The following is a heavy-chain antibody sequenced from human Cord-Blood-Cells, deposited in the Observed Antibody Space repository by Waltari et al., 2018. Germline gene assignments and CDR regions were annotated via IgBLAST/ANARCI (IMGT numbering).Heavy chain of an antibody. CDR3: ARGDTAMVDY. CDR1: GVTFRRFG. D-gene: IGHD5-18*01. CDR2: IWYDGSNK. J-gene: IGHJ4*02. Sequence: QVQLVESGGGVVQPGGSLRLSCAALGVTFRRFGMHWVRQAPGKGLEWVAVIWYDGSNKYYADSVKGRFTISRDNSKNTLYLQMNSLRAEDTAVYYCARGDTAMVDYWGQGTLVTVSS. V-gene: IGHV3-33*01.